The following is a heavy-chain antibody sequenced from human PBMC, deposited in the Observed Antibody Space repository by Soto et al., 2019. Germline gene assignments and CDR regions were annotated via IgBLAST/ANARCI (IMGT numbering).Heavy chain of an antibody. D-gene: IGHD1-26*01. J-gene: IGHJ4*02. CDR1: GFTFSIYA. CDR3: AKDGSHNFDY. CDR2: ISTDGGNT. V-gene: IGHV3-64*04. Sequence: PGGSLRLSCSASGFTFSIYAMHWVRQAPGKGLEYVSSISTDGGNTHYADSVKGRFTISRDNSKNTLYLQMNSLRAEDTAVYYCAKDGSHNFDYWGQGTLVTVSS.